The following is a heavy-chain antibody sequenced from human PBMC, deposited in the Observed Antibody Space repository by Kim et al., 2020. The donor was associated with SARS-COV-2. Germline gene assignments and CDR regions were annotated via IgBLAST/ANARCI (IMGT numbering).Heavy chain of an antibody. D-gene: IGHD2-15*01. J-gene: IGHJ4*02. CDR3: ARGDCSGGSCYGNNFDY. CDR1: GYSFTSYW. Sequence: GESLKISCKGSGYSFTSYWIGWVRQMPGKGLEWMGIIYPGDSDTRYSPSFQGQVTISADKSISTAYLQWSSLKASDTAMYYCARGDCSGGSCYGNNFDYWGQGTLVTVSS. V-gene: IGHV5-51*01. CDR2: IYPGDSDT.